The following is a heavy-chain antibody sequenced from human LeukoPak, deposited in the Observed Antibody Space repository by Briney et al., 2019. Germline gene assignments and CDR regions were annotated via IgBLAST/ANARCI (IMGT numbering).Heavy chain of an antibody. J-gene: IGHJ4*02. CDR1: GGSFSGYF. Sequence: PSETLSLTCDVYGGSFSGYFWTWFRQPPGKGLEWIGDISQSGSQIYKPSLKSRVTISVDTSKNQFSLKLTSMTAADTAVYYCAVSTVKVTTRTLDHWSQGTLVTVSS. D-gene: IGHD4-17*01. CDR3: AVSTVKVTTRTLDH. CDR2: ISQSGSQ. V-gene: IGHV4-34*01.